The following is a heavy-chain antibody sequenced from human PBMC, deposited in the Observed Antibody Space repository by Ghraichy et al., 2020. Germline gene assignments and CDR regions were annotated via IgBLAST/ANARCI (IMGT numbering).Heavy chain of an antibody. CDR3: ASGGYYGSWAFDI. CDR2: IYSGGST. D-gene: IGHD3-10*01. J-gene: IGHJ3*02. CDR1: GFTVSSNY. Sequence: GGSLRLSCAASGFTVSSNYMSWVRQAPGKGLEWVSVIYSGGSTYYADSVKGRFTISRDNAKNSLYLQMNSLRAEDTAVYYCASGGYYGSWAFDIWGQGTMVTVSS. V-gene: IGHV3-53*01.